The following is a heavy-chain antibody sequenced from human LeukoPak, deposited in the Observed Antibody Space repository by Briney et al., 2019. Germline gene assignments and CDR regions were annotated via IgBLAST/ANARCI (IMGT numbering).Heavy chain of an antibody. V-gene: IGHV3-7*01. D-gene: IGHD6-6*01. J-gene: IGHJ4*02. CDR2: INQDGSEK. CDR1: GFTFSSFA. CDR3: ARESFAARWD. Sequence: GGSLRLSCAASGFTFSSFAMSWVRQAPGKGLEWVANINQDGSEKYYVDSVKGRFTISRDNTKNSLYLQMNSLRAEDAAVYYCARESFAARWDWGQGTLVTVSS.